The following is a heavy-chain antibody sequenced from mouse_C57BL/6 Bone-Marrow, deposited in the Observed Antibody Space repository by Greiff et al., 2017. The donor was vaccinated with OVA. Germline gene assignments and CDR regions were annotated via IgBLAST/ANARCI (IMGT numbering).Heavy chain of an antibody. V-gene: IGHV1-64*01. CDR3: GRDYYGSSDDYYAMDY. CDR2: IHPNSGRT. CDR1: GYTFTSYW. Sequence: QVQLQQPGAELVKPGASVKLSCKASGYTFTSYWMHWVKQRPGQGLEWIGMIHPNSGRTNYNEKFKSKATLTVDKSSSTAYMQLSSLTSEDSAVYYCGRDYYGSSDDYYAMDYWGQGTSVTVSS. J-gene: IGHJ4*01. D-gene: IGHD1-1*01.